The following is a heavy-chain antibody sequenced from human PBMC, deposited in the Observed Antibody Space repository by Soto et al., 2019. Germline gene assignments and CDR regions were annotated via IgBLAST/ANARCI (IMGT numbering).Heavy chain of an antibody. Sequence: SETLSLTCAVYGGSFSGYYWSWIRQPPGKGLEWIGEINHSGSTNYNPSLKSRVTISVDTSKNQFSLKLSSVTAADTAVYYCARGSNYDILTGYYTRQNWFDLWGQGTLVTVSS. CDR3: ARGSNYDILTGYYTRQNWFDL. J-gene: IGHJ5*02. CDR2: INHSGST. CDR1: GGSFSGYY. D-gene: IGHD3-9*01. V-gene: IGHV4-34*01.